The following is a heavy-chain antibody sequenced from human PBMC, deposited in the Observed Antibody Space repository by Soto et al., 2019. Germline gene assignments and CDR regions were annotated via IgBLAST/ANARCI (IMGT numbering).Heavy chain of an antibody. CDR2: ISGYNGNT. D-gene: IGHD6-19*01. V-gene: IGHV1-18*04. CDR3: ARARGIAVADDY. J-gene: IGHJ4*02. Sequence: QVQLVQSGAEVKNPGASVRVSCKTSDYTFTDYGVTWVRQAPGEGLEWMAWISGYNGNTNYAQKLQGRVTMTTATSTSTAYMELRGLRYDDTAVYFGARARGIAVADDYWGQGTLVTVSS. CDR1: DYTFTDYG.